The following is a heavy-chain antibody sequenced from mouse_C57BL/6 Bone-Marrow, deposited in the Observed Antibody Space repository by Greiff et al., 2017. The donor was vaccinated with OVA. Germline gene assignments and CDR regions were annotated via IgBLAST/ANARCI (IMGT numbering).Heavy chain of an antibody. CDR3: ARSIYYYGRSWFAY. CDR2: INPNNGGT. D-gene: IGHD1-1*01. Sequence: EVQLQQSGPELVKPGASVKISCKASGYTFTDYYMNWVKQSHGKSLEWIGDINPNNGGTSYNQKFKGKATLTVDKSSSTDYMELRSPTSEDSAVYYCARSIYYYGRSWFAYWGQGTLVTVSA. CDR1: GYTFTDYY. J-gene: IGHJ3*01. V-gene: IGHV1-26*01.